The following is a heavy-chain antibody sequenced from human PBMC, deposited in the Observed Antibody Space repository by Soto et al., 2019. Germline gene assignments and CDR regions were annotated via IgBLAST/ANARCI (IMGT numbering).Heavy chain of an antibody. CDR3: ARDLDGSGSYYTDY. V-gene: IGHV1-18*01. CDR1: GYSFSIYG. D-gene: IGHD3-10*01. J-gene: IGHJ4*02. CDR2: IKPYNGNT. Sequence: ASVKVSCKASGYSFSIYGINWVRQAPGQGLEWMGWIKPYNGNTKYAQNLQGRMTMTTDTSTSTAYMELRSLRSDDTAMYYCARDLDGSGSYYTDYWGQGTLVTVSS.